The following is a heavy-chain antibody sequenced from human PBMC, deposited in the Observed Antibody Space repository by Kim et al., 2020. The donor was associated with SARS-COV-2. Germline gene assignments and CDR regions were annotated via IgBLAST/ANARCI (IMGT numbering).Heavy chain of an antibody. V-gene: IGHV3-30*18. Sequence: GGSLRLSCAGSGFNFDSYDMHWVRQAPGRGLEWLAFISYDGDRRTYVDSVEGRFTISRDNSVNMLYLEMNSLRGDDTAVYFCAKDGVSAYWAGDCYSNTRHGGQGTLVTVHS. CDR1: GFNFDSYD. J-gene: IGHJ1*01. CDR2: ISYDGDRR. D-gene: IGHD2-21*02. CDR3: AKDGVSAYWAGDCYSNTRH.